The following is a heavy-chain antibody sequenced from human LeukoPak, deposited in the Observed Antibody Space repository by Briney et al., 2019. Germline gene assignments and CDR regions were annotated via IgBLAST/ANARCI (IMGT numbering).Heavy chain of an antibody. CDR2: IYSSGST. CDR1: GGSISSNSYY. Sequence: SETLSLTCTVSGGSISSNSYYWSWIRQPAGKGLEWIGRIYSSGSTDYNPSLKSRVTISKDTSKNEFSLKLTSVTAADTAVYYCARDSPPAYCSGGSCYFDYWGQGTMVTVSS. CDR3: ARDSPPAYCSGGSCYFDY. D-gene: IGHD2-15*01. J-gene: IGHJ4*03. V-gene: IGHV4-61*02.